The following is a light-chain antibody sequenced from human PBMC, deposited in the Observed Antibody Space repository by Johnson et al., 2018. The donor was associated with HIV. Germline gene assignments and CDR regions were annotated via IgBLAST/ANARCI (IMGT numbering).Light chain of an antibody. CDR1: SSNIGNNY. V-gene: IGLV1-51*02. CDR2: KNN. J-gene: IGLJ1*01. Sequence: HSVLTQPPSVSAAPGQKVTISCSGSSSNIGNNYVSWYQQLQGTAPKLLIYKNNNRPSGIPDRFSGSKSGPPATLATPGPQPGDEADYYCGTWDTSLTTGGVFGTGTKVTVL. CDR3: GTWDTSLTTGGV.